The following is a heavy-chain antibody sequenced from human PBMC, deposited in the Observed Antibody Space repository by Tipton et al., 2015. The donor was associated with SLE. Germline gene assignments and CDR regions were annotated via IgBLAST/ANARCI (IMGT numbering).Heavy chain of an antibody. J-gene: IGHJ4*02. CDR1: GGSISSYY. CDR2: IYYSGST. D-gene: IGHD6-13*01. Sequence: LRLSCTVSGGSISSYYWSWIRQPPGKGLEWIGYIYYSGSTYYNPSLKSRVTISVDRSTNQFSLKLTSVTAADTAVYFCARGGSSSWFSHFDYWGQGTLVTVSS. CDR3: ARGGSSSWFSHFDY. V-gene: IGHV4-59*12.